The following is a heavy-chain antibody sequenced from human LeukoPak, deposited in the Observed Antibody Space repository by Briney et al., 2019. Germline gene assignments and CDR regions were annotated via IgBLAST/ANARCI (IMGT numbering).Heavy chain of an antibody. J-gene: IGHJ3*02. CDR1: GFTFSDYS. D-gene: IGHD6-13*01. Sequence: GGSPRLSCAASGFTFSDYSMNWVRQAPGKGLEWISSISSGSSYKSYADSVRGRLTISRDNARNSLYLQMNSLRAEDTAVYYCARDLWRIAAAGSGGGFDIWGQGTFVTVSS. V-gene: IGHV3-21*06. CDR3: ARDLWRIAAAGSGGGFDI. CDR2: ISSGSSYK.